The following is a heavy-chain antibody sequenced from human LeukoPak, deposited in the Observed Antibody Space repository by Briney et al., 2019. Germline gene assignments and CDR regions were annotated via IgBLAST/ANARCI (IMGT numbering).Heavy chain of an antibody. CDR1: GFTFSSYE. CDR3: AREIQYCSGGSCYSGDAFDI. D-gene: IGHD2-15*01. Sequence: GGSLRLSCAASGFTFSSYEMNCVRQAPGKGLEWVSYISISGSTIYYADSVKGRFTISRDNAKNSLYLQMNSLRAEDTAVYYCAREIQYCSGGSCYSGDAFDIWGQGTMVTVSS. V-gene: IGHV3-48*03. CDR2: ISISGSTI. J-gene: IGHJ3*02.